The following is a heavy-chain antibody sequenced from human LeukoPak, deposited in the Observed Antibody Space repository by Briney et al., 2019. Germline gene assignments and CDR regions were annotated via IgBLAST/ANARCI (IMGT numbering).Heavy chain of an antibody. CDR3: ARDLSGSYYDY. D-gene: IGHD1-26*01. J-gene: IGHJ4*02. Sequence: GGSLRLSCAASGFTFSSYAMSWVRQAPGKGLEWVSAISGSGGSTYYADSVKGRFTISRDNAKNSLYLQMNSLRAEDTAVYYCARDLSGSYYDYWGQGTLVTVSS. CDR1: GFTFSSYA. V-gene: IGHV3-23*01. CDR2: ISGSGGST.